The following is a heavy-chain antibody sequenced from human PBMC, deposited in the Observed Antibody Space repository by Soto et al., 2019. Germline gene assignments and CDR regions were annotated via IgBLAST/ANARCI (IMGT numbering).Heavy chain of an antibody. Sequence: SETLSLTCTVSGGSISSYYWSWIRQPPGKGLEWIGYIYYSGSTNYNPSLKSRVTISVDTSKNQFSLKLSSVTAADTAVYYCARTTDYWGQVTLVTVSS. J-gene: IGHJ4*02. CDR2: IYYSGST. D-gene: IGHD1-26*01. CDR3: ARTTDY. CDR1: GGSISSYY. V-gene: IGHV4-59*01.